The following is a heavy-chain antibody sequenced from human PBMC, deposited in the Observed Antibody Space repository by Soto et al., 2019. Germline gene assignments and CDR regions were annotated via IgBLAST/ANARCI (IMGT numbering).Heavy chain of an antibody. Sequence: SETLSLTCTVSSGSINNYYWSWIRQPPGKGLEWIGYIHHSGNTKYNPSLKSRVTISADTSKNQFSLKLSSVTAADTAVYCCARGHYDFWSGYFATIDYWGQGSLVTVSS. J-gene: IGHJ4*02. CDR1: SGSINNYY. CDR3: ARGHYDFWSGYFATIDY. V-gene: IGHV4-59*08. CDR2: IHHSGNT. D-gene: IGHD3-3*01.